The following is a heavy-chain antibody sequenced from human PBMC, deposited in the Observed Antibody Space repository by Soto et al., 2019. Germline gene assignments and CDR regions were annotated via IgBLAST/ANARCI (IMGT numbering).Heavy chain of an antibody. CDR3: VSLGVHR. J-gene: IGHJ5*02. V-gene: IGHV3-74*01. Sequence: GGSLRLSCAASGFTFSTSWMNWVRQAPGKGLAWVSNINPDGSSTNYADSVKGRFTVSRDNAKNILYLQMNSLRAEDTAVYYCVSLGVHRWGQGTRVTVSS. CDR1: GFTFSTSW. D-gene: IGHD3-10*01. CDR2: INPDGSST.